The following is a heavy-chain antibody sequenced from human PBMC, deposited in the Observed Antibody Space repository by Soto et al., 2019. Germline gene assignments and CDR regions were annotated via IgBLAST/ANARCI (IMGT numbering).Heavy chain of an antibody. Sequence: QVQLVQSGAEEKKPGASVKVSCKASGYTFTNYGISWVRQAPGQGLEWMGWISADNGNTNYAQKLQGRVTMTTDTSTSTAYMELRSLRSDDTAVYYCARGLNYGGKSGWFDPWGQGTLVTVSS. D-gene: IGHD4-17*01. J-gene: IGHJ5*02. CDR1: GYTFTNYG. CDR2: ISADNGNT. CDR3: ARGLNYGGKSGWFDP. V-gene: IGHV1-18*04.